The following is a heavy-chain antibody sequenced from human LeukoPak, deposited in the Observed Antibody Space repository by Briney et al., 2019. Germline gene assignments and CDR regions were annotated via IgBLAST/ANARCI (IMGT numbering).Heavy chain of an antibody. CDR1: GGSISSSSYY. Sequence: SSETLSLTCSLTGGSISSSSYYWAWIRQPPGKGLEWIGSIYYSGTTYYNPPLESRVTISEDTSKNQFSLMLRSVTAADTAVYFCARQASDYFYYYMDVWGKGTTVTVSS. J-gene: IGHJ6*03. V-gene: IGHV4-39*01. CDR3: ARQASDYFYYYMDV. CDR2: IYYSGTT.